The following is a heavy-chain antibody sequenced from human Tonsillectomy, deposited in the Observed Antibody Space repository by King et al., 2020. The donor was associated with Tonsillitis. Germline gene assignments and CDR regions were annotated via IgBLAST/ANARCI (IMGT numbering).Heavy chain of an antibody. CDR1: GGSFSDYY. Sequence: VQLQQWGAGLLKPSETLSLTCAVYGGSFSDYYWTWIRQPPGKGLECIGEINHSGTTNYNPSLKSRVTISVDTSKNKFSLKLSSVTAADTAVYYGARDGRGRAEKWGQGTLVTVSS. CDR3: ARDGRGRAEK. CDR2: INHSGTT. V-gene: IGHV4-34*01. J-gene: IGHJ4*02. D-gene: IGHD3-10*01.